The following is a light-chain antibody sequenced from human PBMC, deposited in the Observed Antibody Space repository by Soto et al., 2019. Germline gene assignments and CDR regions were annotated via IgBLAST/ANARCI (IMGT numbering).Light chain of an antibody. CDR1: QSVRRN. V-gene: IGKV3D-15*01. Sequence: EILMTQSPATLSVSPGERATFSCRASQSVRRNLAWYQQKPVQAPRLLIYRASSRATGIPERFSGSGSGTDFTLTISRLEPEDSEIYYCQQRHMSPITFGQGTRLEIK. CDR3: QQRHMSPIT. CDR2: RAS. J-gene: IGKJ5*01.